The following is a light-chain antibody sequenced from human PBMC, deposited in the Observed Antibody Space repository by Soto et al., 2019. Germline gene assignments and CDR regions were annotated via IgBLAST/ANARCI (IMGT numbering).Light chain of an antibody. CDR3: LQYNKWPPWT. CDR2: GAS. CDR1: QSVGNN. Sequence: ETVITQSPATRSCSPVERATLSRRASQSVGNNLAWYRQKPGQAPSLLIYGASTRATGIPARFSGSGSGTEFTLTISRLQSEDFAVYYCLQYNKWPPWTFGQGTKVDI. V-gene: IGKV3-15*01. J-gene: IGKJ1*01.